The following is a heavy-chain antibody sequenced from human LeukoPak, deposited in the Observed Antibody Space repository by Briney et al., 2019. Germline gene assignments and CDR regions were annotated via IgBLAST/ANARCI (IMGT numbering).Heavy chain of an antibody. D-gene: IGHD3-22*01. V-gene: IGHV4-4*07. CDR2: ISTRGNT. CDR3: ARDPYDSSGYPNWFDP. CDR1: GDFITNRY. J-gene: IGHJ5*02. Sequence: KPSETLSLTCSVSGDFITNRYWSWVRQSAGKGLEWIGRISTRGNTNYNPSLKSRVTMSVDTSNKHFSLKLTSVTAADTAVYYCARDPYDSSGYPNWFDPWGQGTLVTVSS.